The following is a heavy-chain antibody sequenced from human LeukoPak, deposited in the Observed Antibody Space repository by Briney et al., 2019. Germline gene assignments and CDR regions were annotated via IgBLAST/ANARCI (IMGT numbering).Heavy chain of an antibody. CDR3: ARGLGNFHGPPA. V-gene: IGHV1-2*02. Sequence: ASVTVSCKASGYTFTGYYMHWVRQAPGQGLEWMGWINPNSGGTNYAQKFQGRVTMTRDTSISTAYMELSRLRSDDTAVYYCARGLGNFHGPPAWGQGTLVTVSS. D-gene: IGHD1-7*01. J-gene: IGHJ5*02. CDR2: INPNSGGT. CDR1: GYTFTGYY.